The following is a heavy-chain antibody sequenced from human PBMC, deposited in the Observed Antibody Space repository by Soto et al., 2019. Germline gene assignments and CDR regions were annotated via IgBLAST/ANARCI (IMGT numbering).Heavy chain of an antibody. D-gene: IGHD5-12*01. CDR3: ARGRPREGYNSGHRDLES. CDR2: IYHTRTT. Sequence: SETLSLTCAVSGDSIISGYYWCWIRQSPGKGLEWIGSIYHTRTTYYSPSLESRVAISVDTSKNQFSLKLNSVTAADTAVYYCARGRPREGYNSGHRDLESCGHGTMVT. V-gene: IGHV4-38-2*01. J-gene: IGHJ3*02. CDR1: GDSIISGYY.